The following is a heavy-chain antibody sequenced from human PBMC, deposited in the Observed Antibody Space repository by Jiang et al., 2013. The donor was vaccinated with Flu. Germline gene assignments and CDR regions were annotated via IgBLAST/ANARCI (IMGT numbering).Heavy chain of an antibody. Sequence: WMGRHLSSVTLITRYSPSFQGRVTISADKSISTAYLQWSSLKASDTAMYYCARVEGNAFDIWGQGTMVTVSS. D-gene: IGHD3-10*01. J-gene: IGHJ3*02. V-gene: IGHV5-51*01. CDR3: ARVEGNAFDI. CDR2: LSSVTLIT.